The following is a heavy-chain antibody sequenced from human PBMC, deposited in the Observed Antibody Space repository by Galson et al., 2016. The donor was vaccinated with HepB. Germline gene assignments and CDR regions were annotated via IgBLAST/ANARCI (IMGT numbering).Heavy chain of an antibody. CDR3: VKDQGGDVLTGYPFDY. D-gene: IGHD3-9*01. V-gene: IGHV3-9*01. CDR1: GFTFDDYA. CDR2: ISWNTGDI. J-gene: IGHJ4*02. Sequence: SLRLSCAASGFTFDDYAMHWVRQAPGKGLEWVSGISWNTGDIRYADGVKGRFTISRDNAKSSIYLQMNSLRIEDPALYYCVKDQGGDVLTGYPFDYWGQGTLVTVSS.